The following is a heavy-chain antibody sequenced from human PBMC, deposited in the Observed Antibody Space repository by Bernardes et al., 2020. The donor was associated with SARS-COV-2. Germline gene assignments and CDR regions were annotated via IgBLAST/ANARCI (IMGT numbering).Heavy chain of an antibody. CDR3: ARGALSGTYGVGDY. CDR2: IKTDGTST. J-gene: IGHJ4*03. CDR1: GFTFSSYW. D-gene: IGHD1-26*01. Sequence: GGSLRLSCAASGFTFSSYWMSWVRQAPGKGLVWVSRIKTDGTSTSYADSVKGRFTISRDNAKNTLYLQMNSLRLEDTAVYYCARGALSGTYGVGDYWGQGTTVTVSS. V-gene: IGHV3-74*01.